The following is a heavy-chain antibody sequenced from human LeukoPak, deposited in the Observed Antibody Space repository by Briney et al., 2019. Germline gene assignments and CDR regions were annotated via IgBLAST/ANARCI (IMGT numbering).Heavy chain of an antibody. CDR2: ISSSSSYI. Sequence: GGSLRLSCAASGFTFSSYSLNWVRQAPGKGLEWVSSISSSSSYIYYADSVKGRFTISRGSAKNSLYLQMNSLRAEDTAVYYCVRRKGTFDYWGQGTLVTVSS. V-gene: IGHV3-21*01. CDR3: VRRKGTFDY. J-gene: IGHJ4*02. CDR1: GFTFSSYS.